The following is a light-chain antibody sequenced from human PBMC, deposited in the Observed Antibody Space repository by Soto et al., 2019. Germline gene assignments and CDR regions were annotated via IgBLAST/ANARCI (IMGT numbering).Light chain of an antibody. J-gene: IGKJ3*01. Sequence: DIQMTQSPSSLSASVGDRVTITCRASQSISSYLNWYQQKPGKAPKLLIYAAYSLQSGVPSRFSVSGSGTDFTLTISSLQPEDFATYYCQQSYSTPPFTFGPGTKVDIK. V-gene: IGKV1-39*01. CDR1: QSISSY. CDR3: QQSYSTPPFT. CDR2: AAY.